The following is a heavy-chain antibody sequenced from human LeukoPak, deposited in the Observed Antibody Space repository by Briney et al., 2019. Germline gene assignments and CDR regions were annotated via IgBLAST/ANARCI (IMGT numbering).Heavy chain of an antibody. V-gene: IGHV3-30*02. CDR2: IRYDGSNK. CDR1: GFTFSSYG. J-gene: IGHJ4*02. Sequence: GGSLRLSCAASGFTFSSYGMHWVRQAPGKGLEWVAFIRYDGSNKYYADSVKGRFTISRDNSKNTLYPQMNSLRAEDTAVYYCAKDPSFRPGYFDYWGQGTLVTVSS. CDR3: AKDPSFRPGYFDY.